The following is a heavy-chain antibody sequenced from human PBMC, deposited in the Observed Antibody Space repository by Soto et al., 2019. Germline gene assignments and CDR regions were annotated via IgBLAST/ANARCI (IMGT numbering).Heavy chain of an antibody. V-gene: IGHV4-31*03. J-gene: IGHJ4*02. CDR2: TYSSGST. D-gene: IGHD3-9*01. CDR1: GGSIRSGGYY. Sequence: SSETLSLTCSVSGGSIRSGGYYWSWIRQHPGKGLEWIGYTYSSGSTSYNPSLKSRVTISVDTSKNQFSLKLSSVSAADSAVYYCARLTYSDWKYIDNWGQGTLVTVSS. CDR3: ARLTYSDWKYIDN.